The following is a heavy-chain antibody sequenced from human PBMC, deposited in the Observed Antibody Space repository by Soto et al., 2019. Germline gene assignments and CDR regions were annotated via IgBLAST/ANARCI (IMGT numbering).Heavy chain of an antibody. CDR2: ISYDGSDE. CDR1: GFTFSSHG. V-gene: IGHV3-30*03. Sequence: QVQLVESGGGVVQPGRSLRLSCAASGFTFSSHGMHWVRQAPGKGLEWGAVISYDGSDESYADSVKGRFTISRDNSKNTLYPQMNRLRPEDTAVYYCARDKISGDYGDQCDYWGQGTLVTVSS. D-gene: IGHD4-17*01. CDR3: ARDKISGDYGDQCDY. J-gene: IGHJ4*02.